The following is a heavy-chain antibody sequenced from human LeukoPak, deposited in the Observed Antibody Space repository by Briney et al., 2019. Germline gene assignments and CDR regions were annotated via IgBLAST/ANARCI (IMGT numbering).Heavy chain of an antibody. CDR1: GYTFTGYY. J-gene: IGHJ4*02. D-gene: IGHD6-13*01. V-gene: IGHV1-2*02. CDR3: ARSPSWSSSWYDY. CDR2: INPNSGGT. Sequence: GASVKVSCKASGYTFTGYYMHWVRQAPGQGLELMGWINPNSGGTNYAQKFQGRVTMTRDTSISTAYMELSRLRSDDTAVYYCARSPSWSSSWYDYWGQGTLVTVSS.